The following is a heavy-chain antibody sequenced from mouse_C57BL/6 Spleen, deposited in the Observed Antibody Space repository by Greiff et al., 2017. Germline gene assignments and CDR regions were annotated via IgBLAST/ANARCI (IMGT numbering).Heavy chain of an antibody. CDR2: IKSKSNNYAT. V-gene: IGHV10-1*01. Sequence: GGGLVQPKGSLKLSCAASGFSFNTYALNWVRQAPGNGLEWVARIKSKSNNYATYYADSVKDRFTISRDDSESMLYLQMNNLKTEDTAMYYCVRHVDYWGQGTTLTVSS. CDR3: VRHVDY. J-gene: IGHJ2*01. CDR1: GFSFNTYA.